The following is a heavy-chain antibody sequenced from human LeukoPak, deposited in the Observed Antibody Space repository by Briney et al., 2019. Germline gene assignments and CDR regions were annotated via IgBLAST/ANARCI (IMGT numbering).Heavy chain of an antibody. CDR2: IYYSGST. V-gene: IGHV4-59*12. CDR1: GGSISSYY. J-gene: IGHJ4*02. Sequence: SETLSLTCTVSGGSISSYYWSWIRQPPGKGLEWIGYIYYSGSTNYNPSLKSRVTISVDTSKNQFSLKLSSVTAADTAVYYCAKVGATALLFDYWGQGTLVTVSS. CDR3: AKVGATALLFDY. D-gene: IGHD1-26*01.